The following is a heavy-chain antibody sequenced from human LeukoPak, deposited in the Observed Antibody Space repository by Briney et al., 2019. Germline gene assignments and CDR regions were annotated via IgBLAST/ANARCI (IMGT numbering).Heavy chain of an antibody. V-gene: IGHV4-4*07. CDR3: ARDYYDSSGRYGVFDY. J-gene: IGHJ4*02. Sequence: SETLSLTCTVSGGSISSYYWSWIRQPAGKGLEWIGRIYTSGSTNYNPSLKSRVTMSVDTSKNQFSLKLSSVTAADTAVYYCARDYYDSSGRYGVFDYWGQGTLVTVSS. D-gene: IGHD3-22*01. CDR2: IYTSGST. CDR1: GGSISSYY.